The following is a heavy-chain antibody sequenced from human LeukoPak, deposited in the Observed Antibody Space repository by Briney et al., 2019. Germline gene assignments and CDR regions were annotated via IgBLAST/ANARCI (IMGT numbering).Heavy chain of an antibody. CDR1: GGSISDYY. Sequence: SETLSLTCTVSGGSISDYYWSWIRQPPGKGLEWIGYIYYSGSTHYNPSPMSRVTISVDTSKSQFSLKMTSVTSADTALYYCARDMGSVAGHDYWGQGTLVTVSS. D-gene: IGHD6-13*01. CDR2: IYYSGST. J-gene: IGHJ4*02. V-gene: IGHV4-59*01. CDR3: ARDMGSVAGHDY.